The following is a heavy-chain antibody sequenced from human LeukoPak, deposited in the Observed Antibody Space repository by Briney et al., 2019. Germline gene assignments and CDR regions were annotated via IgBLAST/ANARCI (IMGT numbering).Heavy chain of an antibody. D-gene: IGHD3-22*01. CDR3: ARGDYYDSSGPIDY. CDR1: GFTFSSYA. Sequence: PGGSLRLSCAASGFTFSSYAMHWVCQAPGKGLEWVAVISYDGSNKYYADSVKGRFTISRDNSKNTLYLQMNSLRAEDTAVYYCARGDYYDSSGPIDYWGQGTLVTVSS. CDR2: ISYDGSNK. J-gene: IGHJ4*02. V-gene: IGHV3-30*04.